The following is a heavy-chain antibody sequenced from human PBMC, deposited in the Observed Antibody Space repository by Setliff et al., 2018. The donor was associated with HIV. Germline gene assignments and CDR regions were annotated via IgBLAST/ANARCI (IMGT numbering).Heavy chain of an antibody. CDR1: GDSITTGVYY. CDR2: VYTSGSA. CDR3: ARVSYTGSSYIDY. D-gene: IGHD6-6*01. Sequence: LTCTVSGDSITTGVYYWSWIRQPAGRGLEWIGHVYTSGSASYNPPLKSRVTISIDTSKNQFSLQLSSVTAADTAVYYCARVSYTGSSYIDYWGQGTLVTVSS. V-gene: IGHV4-61*09. J-gene: IGHJ4*02.